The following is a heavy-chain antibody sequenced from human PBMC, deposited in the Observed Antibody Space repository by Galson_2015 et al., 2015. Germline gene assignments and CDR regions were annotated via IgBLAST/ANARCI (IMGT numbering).Heavy chain of an antibody. D-gene: IGHD3-3*01. CDR3: ARDGPGVLRFLDV. CDR2: ISNGGSTI. CDR1: GFTFRDYS. Sequence: SLRLSCAASGFTFRDYSMYWVRQAPGKGLEWISYISNGGSTIYYADSVKGRFTISRDNAKNSLYLQMNSLRDEDTAVYYCARDGPGVLRFLDVWGKGTTVTVSS. J-gene: IGHJ6*04. V-gene: IGHV3-48*02.